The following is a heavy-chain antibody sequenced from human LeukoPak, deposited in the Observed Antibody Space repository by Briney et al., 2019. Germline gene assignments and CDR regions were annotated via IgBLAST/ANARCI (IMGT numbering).Heavy chain of an antibody. Sequence: SETLSLTCTVSGGSISSYYWSWIRQPPGKGLEWIGYIYYSGSTNYNPSLKSRVTISVDKSKNQFSLKLSSVTAADTAVYYCARASPLRSGWFDPWGQGTLVTVSS. CDR1: GGSISSYY. D-gene: IGHD3-10*01. V-gene: IGHV4-59*12. CDR2: IYYSGST. CDR3: ARASPLRSGWFDP. J-gene: IGHJ5*02.